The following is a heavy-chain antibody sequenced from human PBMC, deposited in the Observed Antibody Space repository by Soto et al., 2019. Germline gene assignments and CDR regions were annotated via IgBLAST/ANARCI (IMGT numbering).Heavy chain of an antibody. D-gene: IGHD3-10*01. V-gene: IGHV4-34*01. Sequence: QVQLQQWGAGLVKPSETLSLTCAVYGGSISGDYWCWIRQPPGKGLEWIGENNHSGSTNYNPSLKSPVTISEDTSKHQFSLKLSSVTASDSAVYYCAIRSFGSVRYYTFDYWGQGTLVTVSS. CDR1: GGSISGDY. CDR3: AIRSFGSVRYYTFDY. J-gene: IGHJ4*02. CDR2: NNHSGST.